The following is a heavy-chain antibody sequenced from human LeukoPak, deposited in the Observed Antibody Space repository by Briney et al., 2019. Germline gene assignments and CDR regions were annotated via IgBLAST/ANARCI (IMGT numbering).Heavy chain of an antibody. D-gene: IGHD6-13*01. CDR3: ARLAYSNNWYFRRGLDNWFDP. V-gene: IGHV4-34*01. J-gene: IGHJ5*02. Sequence: PSETLSLTCAVYGGSFSGYYWSWIRQPPGKGLEWIGEINHSGSTNYNPSLKSRVTISVDASKSQFSLRLSSVTAADTAVYYCARLAYSNNWYFRRGLDNWFDPWGQGTLVTVSS. CDR2: INHSGST. CDR1: GGSFSGYY.